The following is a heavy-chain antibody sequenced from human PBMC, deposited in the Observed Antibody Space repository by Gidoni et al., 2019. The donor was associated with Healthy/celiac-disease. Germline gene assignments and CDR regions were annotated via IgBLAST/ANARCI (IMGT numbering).Heavy chain of an antibody. J-gene: IGHJ4*02. V-gene: IGHV4-34*01. Sequence: QVQLQQWGAGLLKPSETLSLTCAVYAGSFSGYYWSWIRQPPGKGLEWIGEINHSGSTNYNPSLKSRVTISVDTSKNQFSLKLSSVTAADTAVYYCARVRSGWYGFDYWGQGTLVTVSS. CDR2: INHSGST. D-gene: IGHD6-19*01. CDR3: ARVRSGWYGFDY. CDR1: AGSFSGYY.